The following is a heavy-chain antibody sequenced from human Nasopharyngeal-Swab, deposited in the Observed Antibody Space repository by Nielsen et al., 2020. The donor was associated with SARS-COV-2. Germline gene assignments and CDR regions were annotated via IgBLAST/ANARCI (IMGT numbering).Heavy chain of an antibody. CDR1: GFSLNTSGMW. CDR2: IDWDEDK. CDR3: ARNPPRGSGFDF. Sequence: SGPTLVKPTQTGTLTCTFSGFSLNTSGMWLTGIRQPPGKALEWLALIDWDEDKYYSTSLKTRHTISKDTSKNQVVLTMTNMDQADTATYYCARNPPRGSGFDFWGQGILVTVSS. J-gene: IGHJ4*02. D-gene: IGHD6-19*01. V-gene: IGHV2-70*01.